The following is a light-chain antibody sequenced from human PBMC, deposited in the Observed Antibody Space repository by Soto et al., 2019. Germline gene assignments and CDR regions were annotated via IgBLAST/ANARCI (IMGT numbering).Light chain of an antibody. V-gene: IGLV4-69*02. Sequence: QSVLTQSPSASASLGASVNLTCTLTGGHRTYSIGWHQQQPQRGPRFLMRLNSDGSHSKGDGIPDRFSGSSSGAERFLTISSLQSEDEADYYCQTWGRGIVVFGGGTKLTVL. CDR2: LNSDGSH. CDR1: GGHRTYS. CDR3: QTWGRGIVV. J-gene: IGLJ2*01.